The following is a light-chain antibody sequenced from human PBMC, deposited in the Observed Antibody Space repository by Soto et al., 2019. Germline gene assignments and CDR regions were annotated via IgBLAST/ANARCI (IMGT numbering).Light chain of an antibody. Sequence: QSALTQPASVSGSPGQSITISCTGTSSDVGGYNFVSWYQQHPGKAPRLMILDVNNRPSRVSTRFSGSKSGNTASLTISGLQAEDEADYYCCSYSGSSTIVVFGGGTKLTVL. CDR2: DVN. CDR1: SSDVGGYNF. CDR3: CSYSGSSTIVV. J-gene: IGLJ2*01. V-gene: IGLV2-14*03.